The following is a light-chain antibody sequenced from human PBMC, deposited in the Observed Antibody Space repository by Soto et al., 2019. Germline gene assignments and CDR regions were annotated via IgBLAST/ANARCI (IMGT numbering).Light chain of an antibody. J-gene: IGKJ1*01. CDR3: QQYNNWPWT. CDR1: QSISDT. V-gene: IGKV3-15*01. CDR2: GAS. Sequence: EIVMTQSPATLSVSPGGRATLSCRASQSISDTLAWYQQKPGQAPRLLIYGASTRAPGFPARFSGSGSGTDSTIAISSLQSEDFAVYDCQQYNNWPWTFGQGTKVEIK.